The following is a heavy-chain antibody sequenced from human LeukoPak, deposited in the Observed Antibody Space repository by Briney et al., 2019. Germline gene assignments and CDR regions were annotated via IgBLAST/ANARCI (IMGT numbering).Heavy chain of an antibody. Sequence: SETLSLTCAVSGGSFSGYHWSWIRQTPGKGLEWIGEVSQSGGASYNPSLKSRVTISVDTSKNQFSLKLSSVTAADTAVYYCARGGYTAMVLNWFDPWGQGTLVTVSS. CDR3: ARGGYTAMVLNWFDP. D-gene: IGHD5-18*01. CDR2: VSQSGGA. V-gene: IGHV4-34*01. J-gene: IGHJ5*02. CDR1: GGSFSGYH.